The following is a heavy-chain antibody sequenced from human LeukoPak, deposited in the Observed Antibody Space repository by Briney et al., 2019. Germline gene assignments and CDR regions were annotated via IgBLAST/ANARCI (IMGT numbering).Heavy chain of an antibody. Sequence: GGSLRLSCAASAFTFSSYSMNWVRQAPGKGLEWVSSISSSSSYIYYADSVKGRFTISRDNAKNSLYLQMNSLRAEDTAVYYCARELRNYDSSGYYEDAFDIWGQGTMVTVSS. V-gene: IGHV3-21*01. D-gene: IGHD3-22*01. CDR1: AFTFSSYS. CDR2: ISSSSSYI. J-gene: IGHJ3*02. CDR3: ARELRNYDSSGYYEDAFDI.